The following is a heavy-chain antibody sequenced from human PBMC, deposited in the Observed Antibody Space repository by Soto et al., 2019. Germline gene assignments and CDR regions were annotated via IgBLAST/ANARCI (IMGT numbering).Heavy chain of an antibody. CDR3: ARGGLRFLEWLHLDY. CDR1: GFTFSSYA. CDR2: ISSNGGST. V-gene: IGHV3-64*02. Sequence: EVQLVESGEGLVQPGGSLRLSCAASGFTFSSYAMHWVRQAPGKGLEYVSAISSNGGSTYYADSVKGRFTISRDNSKNTLYLQMGSLRAEDMAVYYCARGGLRFLEWLHLDYWGQGTLVTVSS. J-gene: IGHJ4*02. D-gene: IGHD3-3*01.